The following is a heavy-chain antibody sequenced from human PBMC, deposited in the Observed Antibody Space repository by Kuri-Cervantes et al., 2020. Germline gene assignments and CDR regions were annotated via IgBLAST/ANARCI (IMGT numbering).Heavy chain of an antibody. J-gene: IGHJ6*02. D-gene: IGHD6-13*01. CDR3: ARLEIAAPYGMDV. CDR2: INPSGGST. V-gene: IGHV1-46*01. Sequence: ASVKVSCKASGYTFTSYYMHWVRQAPGQGLEWMGIINPSGGSTSYAQKFQGRVTMTRDTSTSTAYMELRSLRSDDTAVYYCARLEIAAPYGMDVWGQGTTVTVSS. CDR1: GYTFTSYY.